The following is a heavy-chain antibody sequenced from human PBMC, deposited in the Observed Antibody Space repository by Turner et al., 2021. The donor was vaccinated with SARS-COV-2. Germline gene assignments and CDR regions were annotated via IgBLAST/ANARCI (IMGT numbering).Heavy chain of an antibody. Sequence: QVQLVESGGGVVQPGRSLRLSCASSGFIFSNSNMHWVRQAPGKGLEWGAIISFEGSSEYYADSVKGRFTISRDNSKNTLYLQMNSLRAEDTAVYYCARSRGYNDCWGQGTLVAVSS. J-gene: IGHJ4*02. CDR1: GFIFSNSN. V-gene: IGHV3-30*03. CDR3: ARSRGYNDC. D-gene: IGHD1-20*01. CDR2: ISFEGSSE.